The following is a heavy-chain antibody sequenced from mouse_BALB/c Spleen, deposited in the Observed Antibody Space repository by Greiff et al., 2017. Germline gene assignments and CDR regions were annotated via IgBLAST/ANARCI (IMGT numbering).Heavy chain of an antibody. CDR1: GYTFTSYY. Sequence: QVQLQQSGPELVKPGASVKMSCKASGYTFTSYYIHWVKQRPGQGLEWIGWIYPGDGSTKYNEKFKGKTTLTADKSSSTAYMLLSSLTSEDSAIYFCARGYRYDDYYAMDYWGQGTSVTVSS. CDR2: IYPGDGST. CDR3: ARGYRYDDYYAMDY. J-gene: IGHJ4*01. V-gene: IGHV1S56*01. D-gene: IGHD2-14*01.